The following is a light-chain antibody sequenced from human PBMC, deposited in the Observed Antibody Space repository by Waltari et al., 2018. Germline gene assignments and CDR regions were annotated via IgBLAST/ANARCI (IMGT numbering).Light chain of an antibody. V-gene: IGKV1-39*01. CDR3: QQSRA. Sequence: DIQMTQSPSSLSASVGDRVTITCRASQSISSYLNWYQQKPGKAPKFLIYAASRVQSGVPSRFSGSGSGTDFTLTISRLQPEDFATYYCQQSRAFGQGTKVEIK. CDR2: AAS. CDR1: QSISSY. J-gene: IGKJ1*01.